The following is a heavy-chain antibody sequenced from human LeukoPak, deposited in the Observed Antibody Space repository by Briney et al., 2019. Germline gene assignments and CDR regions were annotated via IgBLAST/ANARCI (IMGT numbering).Heavy chain of an antibody. D-gene: IGHD3-9*01. CDR1: GGSISSGDYY. V-gene: IGHV4-30-4*01. CDR2: IYYSGST. J-gene: IGHJ4*02. Sequence: SETLSLTCTVSGGSISSGDYYWSWIRQPPGKGLEWIGYIYYSGSTYYNPSLKSRVTISVDTSKNQFSLKLSSVTAADTAVYYCAILRYFDFRPTFFDYWGQGTLVTVSS. CDR3: AILRYFDFRPTFFDY.